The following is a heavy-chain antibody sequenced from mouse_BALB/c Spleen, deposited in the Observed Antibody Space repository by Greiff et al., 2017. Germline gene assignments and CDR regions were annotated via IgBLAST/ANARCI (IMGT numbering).Heavy chain of an antibody. CDR1: GFTFSSFG. CDR2: ISSGSSTI. CDR3: ARSGYGSSYDWYFDV. D-gene: IGHD1-1*01. V-gene: IGHV5-17*02. Sequence: EVKLEESGGGLVQPGGSRKLSCAASGFTFSSFGMHWVRQAPEKGLEWVAYISSGSSTIYYADTVKGRFTISRDNPKNTLFLQMTSLRSEDTAMYYCARSGYGSSYDWYFDVWGAGTTVTVSS. J-gene: IGHJ1*01.